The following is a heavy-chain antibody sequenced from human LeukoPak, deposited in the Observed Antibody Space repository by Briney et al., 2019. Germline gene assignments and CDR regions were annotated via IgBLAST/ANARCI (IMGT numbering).Heavy chain of an antibody. CDR2: IRYDETKK. CDR1: GLAFSSYG. J-gene: IGHJ3*02. CDR3: AKGDSSSRSAFEI. D-gene: IGHD6-13*01. V-gene: IGHV3-30*02. Sequence: GGSLRLSCAASGLAFSSYGMHWVRQAPGKGLEWVAFIRYDETKKYYADSVKGRFTISRDNSKNTLYLQMNSLRAEDTAVFYCAKGDSSSRSAFEIWGQGTMVTVSS.